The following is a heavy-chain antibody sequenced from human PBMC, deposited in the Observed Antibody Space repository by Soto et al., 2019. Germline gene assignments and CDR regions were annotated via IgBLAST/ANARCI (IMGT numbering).Heavy chain of an antibody. V-gene: IGHV1-69*13. CDR1: GGTFSSYA. CDR3: ARGIVGATGENWFDP. Sequence: SVKVSCKASGGTFSSYAISWVRQAPGQGLEWMGGIIPIFGTANYAQKFQGRVTITADESTSTAYMELSSLRSEDTAVYYCARGIVGATGENWFDPWGQGTLVTVSS. D-gene: IGHD1-26*01. J-gene: IGHJ5*02. CDR2: IIPIFGTA.